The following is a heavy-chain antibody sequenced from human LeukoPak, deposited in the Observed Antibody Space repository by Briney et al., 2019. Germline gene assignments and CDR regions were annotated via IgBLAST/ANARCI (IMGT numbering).Heavy chain of an antibody. CDR1: GFAFNIYS. D-gene: IGHD1-1*01. CDR2: ITGSSSKI. J-gene: IGHJ4*02. V-gene: IGHV3-48*02. CDR3: ATSRHWRVES. Sequence: PGGSLRLSCVASGFAFNIYSLNWVRQTPGKRLEWVSYITGSSSKILYADSVKGRFTISRDNAKTSVYLQMNSLRDEDTAVYYCATSRHWRVESWGRGIAVTVSS.